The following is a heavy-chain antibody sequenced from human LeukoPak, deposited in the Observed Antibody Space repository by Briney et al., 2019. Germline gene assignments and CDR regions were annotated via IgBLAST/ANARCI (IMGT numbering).Heavy chain of an antibody. CDR1: GGSFSGYY. CDR2: INHSGST. V-gene: IGHV4-34*01. CDR3: ARVTIRGVDY. Sequence: ASETLSLTCAVYGGSFSGYYWSWIRQPPGKGLEWIGEINHSGSTNYNPSLKSRVTISVDTSKNQFSLKLSSVTAADTAVYYCARVTIRGVDYWGQGTLVTVSS. J-gene: IGHJ4*02. D-gene: IGHD3-10*01.